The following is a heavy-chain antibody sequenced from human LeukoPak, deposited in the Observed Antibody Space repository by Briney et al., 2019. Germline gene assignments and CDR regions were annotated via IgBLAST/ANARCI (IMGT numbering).Heavy chain of an antibody. V-gene: IGHV3-30-3*01. CDR2: ISYDGSNK. Sequence: GRSLRLSCAASGFTFSSYAMHWVRQAPGRGLEWVAVISYDGSNKYYADSVKGRFTISRDNSKNTLYLQMNSLRAEDTAVYYCARDYSSSPFRVRDYYYMDVWGKGTTVTVSS. D-gene: IGHD3-22*01. J-gene: IGHJ6*03. CDR1: GFTFSSYA. CDR3: ARDYSSSPFRVRDYYYMDV.